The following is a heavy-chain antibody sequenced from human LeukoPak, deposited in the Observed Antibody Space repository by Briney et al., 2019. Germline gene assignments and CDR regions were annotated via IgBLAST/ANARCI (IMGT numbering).Heavy chain of an antibody. J-gene: IGHJ5*02. D-gene: IGHD4-17*01. CDR3: ARVLTTVTTSWFDP. V-gene: IGHV4-4*07. CDR2: IYTSGST. Sequence: PSETLSLTRTVSGGSISSYYWSWIRQPAGKGLEWIGRIYTSGSTNYNPSLKSRVTMSVDTSKNQFSLKLSSVTAADTAVYYCARVLTTVTTSWFDPWGQGTLVTVSS. CDR1: GGSISSYY.